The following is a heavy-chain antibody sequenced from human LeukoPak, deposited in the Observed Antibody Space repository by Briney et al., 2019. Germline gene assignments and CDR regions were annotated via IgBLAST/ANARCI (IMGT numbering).Heavy chain of an antibody. CDR1: GGSISSYY. Sequence: SETLSLTCTVSGGSISSYYWSWIRQPAGKGLEWIGRIYTSGSTNYNPSLKSRVTMSVDTSKNQFSLNLSSVTAADTAVYYCAGSGWFGELFVYWGQGTLVTVSS. J-gene: IGHJ4*02. D-gene: IGHD3-10*01. V-gene: IGHV4-4*07. CDR2: IYTSGST. CDR3: AGSGWFGELFVY.